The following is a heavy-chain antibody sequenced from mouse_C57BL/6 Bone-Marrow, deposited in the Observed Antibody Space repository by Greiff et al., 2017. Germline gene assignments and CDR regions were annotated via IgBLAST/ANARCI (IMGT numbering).Heavy chain of an antibody. J-gene: IGHJ2*01. D-gene: IGHD3-3*01. CDR3: SRGRDLRGDY. CDR1: GFTFSDYG. Sequence: EVKLMESGGGLVKPGGSLKLSCAASGFTFSDYGMHWVRQAPEKGLEWVAYISRGSSTIYYAETVKGRFTISRDNAKNTPFLQITSLRSEDTAMSVCSRGRDLRGDYWGQGTTLTVSS. V-gene: IGHV5-17*01. CDR2: ISRGSSTI.